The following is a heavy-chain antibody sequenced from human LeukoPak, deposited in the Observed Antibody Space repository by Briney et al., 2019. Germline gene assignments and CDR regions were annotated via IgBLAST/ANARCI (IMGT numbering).Heavy chain of an antibody. CDR2: IYYSGGT. V-gene: IGHV4-61*01. CDR3: ARETPGAGHFDY. J-gene: IGHJ4*02. Sequence: SETLSLTCTVSGGSISSSSYYWMWIRQPPGKGLEWIGYIYYSGGTHYNPSLKSRVPMLVDTSKNQFALKLTAVTAADTAVYYCARETPGAGHFDYWGQGSLVTVSS. CDR1: GGSISSSSYY. D-gene: IGHD7-27*01.